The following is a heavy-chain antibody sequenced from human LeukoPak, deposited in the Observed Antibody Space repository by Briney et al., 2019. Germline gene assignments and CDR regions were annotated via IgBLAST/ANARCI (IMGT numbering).Heavy chain of an antibody. J-gene: IGHJ4*02. CDR3: ARDLSGIAGYTYGRGIDY. CDR2: ISSSSYYR. V-gene: IGHV3-21*01. D-gene: IGHD5-18*01. Sequence: GGTLRLSCAASGFTFSSYSMNWVRQAPGKGLEWVSSISSSSYYRYYSDSLKGRFTISRDNAKTSLYLQMNSLRAEDTAVYYCARDLSGIAGYTYGRGIDYWGQGTLVTVSS. CDR1: GFTFSSYS.